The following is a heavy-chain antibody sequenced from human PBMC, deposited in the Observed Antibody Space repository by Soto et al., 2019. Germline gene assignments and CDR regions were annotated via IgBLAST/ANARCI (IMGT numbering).Heavy chain of an antibody. J-gene: IGHJ1*01. CDR3: ARGTNPLRYYDSSGYPH. CDR2: ISSSGSTI. V-gene: IGHV3-48*03. CDR1: GFTFSSYE. Sequence: SGGSLRLSCAASGFTFSSYEMNWVRQAPGKGLEWVSYISSSGSTIYYADSVKGRFTISRDNAKNSLYLQMNSLRAEDTAVYYCARGTNPLRYYDSSGYPHWGQGTLVTVSS. D-gene: IGHD3-22*01.